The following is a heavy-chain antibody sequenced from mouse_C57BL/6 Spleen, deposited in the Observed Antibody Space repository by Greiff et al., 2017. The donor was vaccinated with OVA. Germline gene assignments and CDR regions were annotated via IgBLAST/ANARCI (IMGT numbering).Heavy chain of an antibody. D-gene: IGHD1-1*01. CDR2: IYPSDSET. Sequence: VQLQQPGAELLRPGSSVKLSCKASGYTFPSYWMDWVKQRPGQGLEWIGNIYPSDSETHYNQKFKDKATLTVDKSSSTAYMQLSSLTSEDSAVYYCARSHGAFAYWGQGTLVTVSA. V-gene: IGHV1-61*01. CDR1: GYTFPSYW. CDR3: ARSHGAFAY. J-gene: IGHJ3*01.